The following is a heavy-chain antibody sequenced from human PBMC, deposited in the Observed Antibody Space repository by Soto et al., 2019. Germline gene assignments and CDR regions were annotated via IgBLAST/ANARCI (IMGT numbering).Heavy chain of an antibody. V-gene: IGHV1-69*01. J-gene: IGHJ5*02. D-gene: IGHD3-10*01. CDR3: AMLRTQLMGWFDP. Sequence: QVQLVQSGAEVKKPGSSVKVSCKASGGTFSSYAISWVRQAPGQGLEWMGGIIPIFGTANYAQKFQGRVTSTADESTSTAYMELSSLRSEETAVYYWAMLRTQLMGWFDPWGQGTLVTVSS. CDR2: IIPIFGTA. CDR1: GGTFSSYA.